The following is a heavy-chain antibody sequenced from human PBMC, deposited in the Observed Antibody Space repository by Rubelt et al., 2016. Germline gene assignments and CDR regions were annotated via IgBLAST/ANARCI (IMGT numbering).Heavy chain of an antibody. V-gene: IGHV3-21*01. CDR2: ISSSSSYI. CDR3: ARGVGDQLLWNNY. D-gene: IGHD2-2*01. CDR1: GFTFSSYA. J-gene: IGHJ4*02. Sequence: EVQLLESGGGLVQPGGSLRLSCAASGFTFSSYAMSWVRQAPGKGLEWVSSISSSSSYIYYADSVKGRFTISRDNAKNSLYLQMNSLRAEDTAVYYCARGVGDQLLWNNYWGQGTLVTVSS.